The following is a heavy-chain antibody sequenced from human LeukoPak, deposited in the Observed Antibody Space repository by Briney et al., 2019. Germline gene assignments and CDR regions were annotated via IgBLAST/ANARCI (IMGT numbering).Heavy chain of an antibody. CDR3: ARGVAGTWYFDL. V-gene: IGHV3-74*01. CDR1: GFIFSSYW. CDR2: INSDGSST. D-gene: IGHD6-19*01. Sequence: GGSLRLSCAASGFIFSSYWMHWVRQAPGKGLVWVSHINSDGSSTSYADSVKGRFTISRDNAKNTLYLQTNSLRAEDTAVYYCARGVAGTWYFDLWGRGTLVTVSS. J-gene: IGHJ2*01.